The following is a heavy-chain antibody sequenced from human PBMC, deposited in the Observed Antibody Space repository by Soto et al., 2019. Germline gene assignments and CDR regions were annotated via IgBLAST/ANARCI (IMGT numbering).Heavy chain of an antibody. J-gene: IGHJ4*02. V-gene: IGHV1-24*01. CDR2: FDPEDGET. Sequence: ASVKVSCKVSGYTLTELSIHWVRQAPGKGLEWMGGFDPEDGETIYAQKFQGRVTMTEDTSTDTAYMELSSLRSEDTAVYYCATGRYYDILTGYYPLDYWGQGTLVTVSS. D-gene: IGHD3-9*01. CDR1: GYTLTELS. CDR3: ATGRYYDILTGYYPLDY.